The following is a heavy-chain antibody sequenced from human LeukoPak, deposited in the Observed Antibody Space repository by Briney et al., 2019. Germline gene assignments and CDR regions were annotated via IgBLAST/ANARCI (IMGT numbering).Heavy chain of an antibody. CDR3: ARDFYDYVWGSYPENYYYYGMDV. CDR2: IDPSDSYT. CDR1: GYSFTSYW. J-gene: IGHJ6*02. Sequence: GESLKISCKGSGYSFTSYWISWVRQTPGKGLEWMGKIDPSDSYTNYSPSFQGHVTISADKSISTAYLQWSSLKASDTAMYYCARDFYDYVWGSYPENYYYYGMDVWGQGTTVTVSS. D-gene: IGHD3-16*01. V-gene: IGHV5-10-1*01.